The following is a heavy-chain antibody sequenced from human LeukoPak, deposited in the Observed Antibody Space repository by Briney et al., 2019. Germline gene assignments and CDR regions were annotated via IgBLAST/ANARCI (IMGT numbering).Heavy chain of an antibody. J-gene: IGHJ4*02. Sequence: QPGGSLRLSCAASGFTFSGYGMHWVRQPPGKGLEWVAVIWYDGSNKYYADSVKGRFTISRDNSKNTLYLQMNSLRADDTAVYYCARDYLVGCTDTICYPIDYWGQGTLVAVSS. V-gene: IGHV3-33*01. CDR2: IWYDGSNK. CDR1: GFTFSGYG. CDR3: ARDYLVGCTDTICYPIDY. D-gene: IGHD2-8*02.